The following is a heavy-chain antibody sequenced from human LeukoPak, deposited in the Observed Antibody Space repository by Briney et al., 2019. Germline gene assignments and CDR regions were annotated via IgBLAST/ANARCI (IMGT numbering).Heavy chain of an antibody. Sequence: PSETLSLTCAVYGGSFSGYYWSWIRQPPGKGLEWIGEINHSGSTNYNPSLKSRVTISVDTSKDQFSLRLSSVTAADTAVYFCARGGGFYGSGTTHFDYWGQGTLVTVSS. CDR3: ARGGGFYGSGTTHFDY. CDR2: INHSGST. D-gene: IGHD3-10*01. V-gene: IGHV4-34*01. CDR1: GGSFSGYY. J-gene: IGHJ4*02.